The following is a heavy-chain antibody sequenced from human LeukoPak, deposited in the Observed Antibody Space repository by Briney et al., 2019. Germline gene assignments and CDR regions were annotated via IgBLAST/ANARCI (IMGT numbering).Heavy chain of an antibody. CDR2: INPNSGDT. D-gene: IGHD2-15*01. CDR3: ARVYSIRSFDY. CDR1: GYTFTGYY. J-gene: IGHJ4*02. Sequence: GASVTVSCKASGYTFTGYYMHWVRQAPGQGLEWMGWINPNSGDTNYAQKFQGRVTMTRDTSINTAYMELTRLTSDDTAVYYCARVYSIRSFDYWGQGTLVTVS. V-gene: IGHV1-2*02.